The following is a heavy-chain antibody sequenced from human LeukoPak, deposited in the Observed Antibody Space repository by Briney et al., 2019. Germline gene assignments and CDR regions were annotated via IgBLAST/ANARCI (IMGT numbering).Heavy chain of an antibody. Sequence: GGPLRLSCAASGFTFSSYGMHWVRQAPGKGLEWVAFIRYDGSNKYYADSVKGRFTISRDNSKNTLYLQMNSLRAEDTAVYYCAKTTGAPTPYDYWGQGTLVTDSS. J-gene: IGHJ4*02. CDR1: GFTFSSYG. D-gene: IGHD1-1*01. CDR3: AKTTGAPTPYDY. V-gene: IGHV3-30*02. CDR2: IRYDGSNK.